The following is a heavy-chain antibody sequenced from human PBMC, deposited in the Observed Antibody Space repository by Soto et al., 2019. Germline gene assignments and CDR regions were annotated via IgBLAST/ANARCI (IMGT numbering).Heavy chain of an antibody. J-gene: IGHJ5*02. CDR1: GYTFTGYY. V-gene: IGHV1-2*02. CDR3: ARVGGGRTGTTPRVNWFDP. Sequence: QVQLVQSGAEVKKPGASVKVSCKASGYTFTGYYMHWVRQAPGQGLEWMGWINPNSGGTNYAQKFQGRVTMTRDTSISTAYMELSRLRSDDTAVYYCARVGGGRTGTTPRVNWFDPWGQGTLVTVSS. CDR2: INPNSGGT. D-gene: IGHD1-7*01.